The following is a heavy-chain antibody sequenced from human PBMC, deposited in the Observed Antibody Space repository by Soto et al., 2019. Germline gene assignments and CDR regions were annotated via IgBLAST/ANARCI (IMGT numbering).Heavy chain of an antibody. CDR2: IYYSGST. J-gene: IGHJ6*03. CDR3: GNDGARGRGIIITAYYYYYMDV. CDR1: GGSISSYY. Sequence: SETLSLTCTVSGGSISSYYWSWIRQPPGEGLEWIGYIYYSGSTNYNPSLKSRVTISVDTSKNQFSLKLSSVTAADTAVYYCGNDGARGRGIIITAYYYYYMDVWGKGTTVTVSS. D-gene: IGHD3-10*01. V-gene: IGHV4-59*01.